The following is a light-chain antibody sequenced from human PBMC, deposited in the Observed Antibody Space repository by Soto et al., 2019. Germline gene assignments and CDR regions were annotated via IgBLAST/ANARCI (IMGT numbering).Light chain of an antibody. Sequence: QSALTQPASVSGSPGQSIAISCTGTSSDVGGYNYVSWYQQHPGKAPKLMIYDVSNRPSGVSNRFSGSKSGNTASLTISGLQADDEADYYCSSYTSSSTRVFGTGTKVTGL. CDR3: SSYTSSSTRV. CDR1: SSDVGGYNY. CDR2: DVS. V-gene: IGLV2-14*01. J-gene: IGLJ1*01.